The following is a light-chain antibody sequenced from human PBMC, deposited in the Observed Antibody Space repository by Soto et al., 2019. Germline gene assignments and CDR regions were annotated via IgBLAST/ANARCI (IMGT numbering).Light chain of an antibody. CDR3: QQYGSSGT. Sequence: DMVMTQSPATLSVSPGERATLSCRASQSVSSSLAWYQQKPGQAPRLLIYGASSRATGIPDRFSGSGSGTDFTLTISRLEPEDFAVYYCQQYGSSGTFGQGTKWIS. J-gene: IGKJ1*01. V-gene: IGKV3-20*01. CDR2: GAS. CDR1: QSVSSS.